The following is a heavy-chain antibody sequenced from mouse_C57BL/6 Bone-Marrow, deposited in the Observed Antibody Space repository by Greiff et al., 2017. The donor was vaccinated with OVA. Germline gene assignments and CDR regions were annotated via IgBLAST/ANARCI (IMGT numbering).Heavy chain of an antibody. Sequence: DVHLVESGPGLVKPSQSLSLTCSVTGYSITSGYYWNWIRQFPGNKLEWMGYISYDGSNNYNPSLKNRISITRDTSKNQFFLKLNSVTTEDTATYYCARDLGREYYFDYWGQGTTLTVSS. D-gene: IGHD4-1*01. J-gene: IGHJ2*01. V-gene: IGHV3-6*01. CDR2: ISYDGSN. CDR3: ARDLGREYYFDY. CDR1: GYSITSGYY.